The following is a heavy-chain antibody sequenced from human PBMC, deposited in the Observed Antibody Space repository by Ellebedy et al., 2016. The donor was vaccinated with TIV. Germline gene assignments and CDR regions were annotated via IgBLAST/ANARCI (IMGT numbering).Heavy chain of an antibody. Sequence: PGGSLRLSCAASGYTFSTYEMNWVRQAPGKGLEWVSFISSSGNKTYYADSVKGRFTISRDNAKNSLSLQMNSLRAEDTAVYYCARDNRFGRYYLDYWGQGSLVAVSS. CDR2: ISSSGNKT. CDR3: ARDNRFGRYYLDY. J-gene: IGHJ4*02. V-gene: IGHV3-48*03. D-gene: IGHD3-10*01. CDR1: GYTFSTYE.